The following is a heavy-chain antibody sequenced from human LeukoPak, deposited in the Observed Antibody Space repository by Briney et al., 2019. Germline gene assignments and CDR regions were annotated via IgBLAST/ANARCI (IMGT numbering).Heavy chain of an antibody. CDR3: ASKQNYDFWSGYQNYYYGMDV. CDR1: GGSISSGGYY. D-gene: IGHD3-3*01. J-gene: IGHJ6*02. Sequence: PSETLSLTCTVSGGSISSGGYYWSWIRQHPGKGLEWIGYIYYSGSTNYNPSLKSRVTISVDTSKNQFSLKLSSVTAADTAVYYCASKQNYDFWSGYQNYYYGMDVWGQGTTVTVSS. V-gene: IGHV4-61*08. CDR2: IYYSGST.